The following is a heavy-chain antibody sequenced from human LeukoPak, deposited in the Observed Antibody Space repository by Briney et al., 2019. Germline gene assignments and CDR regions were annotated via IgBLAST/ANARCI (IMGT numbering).Heavy chain of an antibody. Sequence: PSETLSLTCAVYGGSFSGYYWSWIRQPPGKGLEWIGEINHSGSTNYNPSLKSRVTISVDTSKNQFSLQLNSVTPEDTAVYYCARETGCSSTSCYANFDYWGQGTLVTVSS. V-gene: IGHV4-34*01. CDR3: ARETGCSSTSCYANFDY. J-gene: IGHJ4*02. CDR2: INHSGST. CDR1: GGSFSGYY. D-gene: IGHD2-2*01.